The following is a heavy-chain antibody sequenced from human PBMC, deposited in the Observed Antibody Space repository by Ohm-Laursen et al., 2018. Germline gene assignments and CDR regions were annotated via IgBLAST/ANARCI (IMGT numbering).Heavy chain of an antibody. D-gene: IGHD7-27*01. V-gene: IGHV1-69*06. Sequence: GATVKISCNASGGTFSSHAISWVRQAPGHGLKWMGGIIPTFGTTKYGQSFQGRVTITADKSTSTAYMEVSSLTSEDTAVYYCAFHRTGEFYFYFYGMDVWGQGTTVTVSS. CDR3: AFHRTGEFYFYFYGMDV. CDR2: IIPTFGTT. J-gene: IGHJ6*02. CDR1: GGTFSSHA.